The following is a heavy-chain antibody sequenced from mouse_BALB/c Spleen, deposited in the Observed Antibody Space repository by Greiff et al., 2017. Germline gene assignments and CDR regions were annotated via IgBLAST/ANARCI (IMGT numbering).Heavy chain of an antibody. CDR2: INPSNGGT. J-gene: IGHJ3*01. V-gene: IGHV1S81*02. CDR3: TRGYGRVAAWFAY. CDR1: GYTFTSYY. Sequence: QVQLQQPGAELVKPGASVKLSCKASGYTFTSYYMYWVKQRPGQGLEWIGGINPSNGGTNFNEKFKSKATLTVDKSSSTAYMQLSSLTSEDSAVYYCTRGYGRVAAWFAYWGQGTLVTVSA. D-gene: IGHD1-1*01.